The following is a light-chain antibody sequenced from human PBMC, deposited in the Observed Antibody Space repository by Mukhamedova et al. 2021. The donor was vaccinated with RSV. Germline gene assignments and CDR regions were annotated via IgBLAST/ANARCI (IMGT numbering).Light chain of an antibody. CDR3: QQRRDWPLT. V-gene: IGKV3-11*01. Sequence: ATLSCRASQNIDTYLTWFQQKPGQAPRLLIYDSSTRATGIPARFSGGGSGTDFTLTISSLEPEDFAVYYCQQRRDWPLTFGGGTK. J-gene: IGKJ4*01. CDR2: DSS. CDR1: QNIDTY.